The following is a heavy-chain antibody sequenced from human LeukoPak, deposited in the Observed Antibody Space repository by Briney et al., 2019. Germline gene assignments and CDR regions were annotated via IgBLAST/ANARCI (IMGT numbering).Heavy chain of an antibody. CDR1: GFPFRSYA. CDR3: ARVAVPGTYDY. Sequence: GGSLRLSCAASGFPFRSYAMHWVRQAPGKGLEYVSAITLDGVSTYYANSVKGRFTISRDNSRNTLYLQMGSLRAEDMAVYYCARVAVPGTYDYWGQGTLVTVSS. V-gene: IGHV3-64*01. D-gene: IGHD6-19*01. J-gene: IGHJ4*02. CDR2: ITLDGVST.